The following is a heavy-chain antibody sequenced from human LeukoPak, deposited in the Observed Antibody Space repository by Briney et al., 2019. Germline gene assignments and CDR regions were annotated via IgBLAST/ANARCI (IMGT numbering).Heavy chain of an antibody. Sequence: APVKVSCKVSGYTLTELSMHWVRQAPGKGLEWMGGFDPEDGETIYAQKFQGRVTMTEDTSTDTAYMELSSLRSEDTAVYYCATVPLEGSGSLLWFDPGGQGTLVTVSS. J-gene: IGHJ5*02. CDR3: ATVPLEGSGSLLWFDP. D-gene: IGHD3-10*01. V-gene: IGHV1-24*01. CDR2: FDPEDGET. CDR1: GYTLTELS.